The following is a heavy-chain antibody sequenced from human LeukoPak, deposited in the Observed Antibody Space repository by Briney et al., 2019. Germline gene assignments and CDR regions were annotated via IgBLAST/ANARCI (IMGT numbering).Heavy chain of an antibody. D-gene: IGHD3-3*01. CDR1: GFTLSSYW. CDR3: ATYDFWSGFGLGN. J-gene: IGHJ4*02. CDR2: INQYGSES. V-gene: IGHV3-7*01. Sequence: GGSLRLSCAASGFTLSSYWMSWVRQAPGKGLEWLVNINQYGSESYSVDSVKGRFTISRDNTKNSLYLQIGSLRAEDAAVYYCATYDFWSGFGLGNWGQGTLVTVSS.